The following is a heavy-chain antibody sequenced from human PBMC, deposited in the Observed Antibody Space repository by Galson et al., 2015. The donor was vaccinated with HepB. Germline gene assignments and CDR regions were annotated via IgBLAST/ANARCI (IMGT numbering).Heavy chain of an antibody. D-gene: IGHD6-6*01. V-gene: IGHV4-34*01. Sequence: ETLSLTCAVYGGSFSGYYWSWIRQPPGQGLEWIGEINQSGRTNYKSSLMGRVTISVDTSKNLFSLKLSSVTAADTAVYYCARGRRSIAARTFIYWGQGTLVTVSS. CDR2: INQSGRT. CDR1: GGSFSGYY. CDR3: ARGRRSIAARTFIY. J-gene: IGHJ4*02.